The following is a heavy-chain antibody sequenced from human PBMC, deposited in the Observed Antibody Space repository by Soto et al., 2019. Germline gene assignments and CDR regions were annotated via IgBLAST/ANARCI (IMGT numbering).Heavy chain of an antibody. CDR2: INSDGSST. D-gene: IGHD2-2*01. CDR3: ARGEEYQLLIYYYYFMDA. Sequence: GGSLRLSCAASGFTFSSYWMHWVRQAPGKGLVWVSRINSDGSSTSYADSVKGRFTISRDNAKNTLYLQMNSLRAEDTAVYYCARGEEYQLLIYYYYFMDAWGKGTTVTVSS. V-gene: IGHV3-74*01. J-gene: IGHJ6*03. CDR1: GFTFSSYW.